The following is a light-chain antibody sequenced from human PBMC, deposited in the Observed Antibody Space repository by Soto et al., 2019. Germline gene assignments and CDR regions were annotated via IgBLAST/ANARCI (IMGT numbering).Light chain of an antibody. CDR2: DDN. Sequence: QPGLTQPASVSSAPGQKVTISCSGSSSNIGGNSVSWYQQLPGTAPKLLIYDDNKRPSGIPDRFSGSKSGTSATLGITGFQTGDEADYYCGSWDSSLSAYVFGTGAKVTVL. J-gene: IGLJ1*01. CDR3: GSWDSSLSAYV. V-gene: IGLV1-51*01. CDR1: SSNIGGNS.